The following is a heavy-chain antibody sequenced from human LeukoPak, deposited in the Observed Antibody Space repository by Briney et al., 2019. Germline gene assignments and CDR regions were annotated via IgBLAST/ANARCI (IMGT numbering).Heavy chain of an antibody. Sequence: GGSLRLSCAASGFTFSSYSMSWVRQAPGKGLEWVSSISSSSSYIYYADSVKGRFTISRDNAKNSLYLQMNSLRAEDTAVYYCAIDDSGSNPNWGQGTLVTVSS. V-gene: IGHV3-21*01. CDR2: ISSSSSYI. CDR3: AIDDSGSNPN. J-gene: IGHJ4*02. CDR1: GFTFSSYS. D-gene: IGHD1-26*01.